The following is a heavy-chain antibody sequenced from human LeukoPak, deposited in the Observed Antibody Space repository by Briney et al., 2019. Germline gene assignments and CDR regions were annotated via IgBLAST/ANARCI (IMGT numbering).Heavy chain of an antibody. CDR1: GYSFTSYW. D-gene: IGHD3-22*01. CDR2: IYPGDSDT. V-gene: IGHV5-51*01. CDR3: ARRYYYDSSGWSFDY. J-gene: IGHJ4*02. Sequence: GEYLKISCKGPGYSFTSYWIGWVRQMPGRGLEWMGIIYPGDSDTRYSPSFQGQVTISADKSISTAYPQWSSLKASDTAMYYCARRYYYDSSGWSFDYWGQGTLVTVSS.